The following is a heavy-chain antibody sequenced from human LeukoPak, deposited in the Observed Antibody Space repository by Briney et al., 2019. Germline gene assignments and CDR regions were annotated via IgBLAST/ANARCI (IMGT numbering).Heavy chain of an antibody. J-gene: IGHJ3*02. D-gene: IGHD5-12*01. Sequence: GGSLRLSCAASGFTFSSYGMHWVRQAPGKGLEWVAFIRYDGSNKYYADSVKGRFTISRDNSKNTLYLQMNSLRAEDRAVYYCAKDSGYEKAFDIWGQGTMVTVSS. CDR3: AKDSGYEKAFDI. V-gene: IGHV3-30*02. CDR2: IRYDGSNK. CDR1: GFTFSSYG.